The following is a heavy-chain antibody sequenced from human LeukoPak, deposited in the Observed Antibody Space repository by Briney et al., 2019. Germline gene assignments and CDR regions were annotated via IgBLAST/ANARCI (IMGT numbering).Heavy chain of an antibody. CDR1: GFPVSSNY. Sequence: PGGALRLSCAASGFPVSSNYMSWGRPAPGKGRGGVSIISGGGGTNYADSVKGRFTISRDNLKNTLYLQMNNLRAEDTAVYFCARNVRRGYLDYWGQGTLVTVSS. CDR2: ISGGGGT. V-gene: IGHV3-53*01. D-gene: IGHD6-13*01. CDR3: ARNVRRGYLDY. J-gene: IGHJ4*02.